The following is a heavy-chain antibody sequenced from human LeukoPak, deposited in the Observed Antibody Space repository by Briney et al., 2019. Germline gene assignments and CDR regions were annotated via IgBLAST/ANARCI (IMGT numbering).Heavy chain of an antibody. Sequence: SQTLSLTCAISGDSVSSNSAAWNWIRQSPSRGLEWLGRTYYRSKWYNYYARSVKSRITINPDTSKNQFSLQLNSVTPEDTAVYYCARDLSRSYYYGSGRHYYYYYMDVWGKGTTVTVSS. CDR1: GDSVSSNSAA. D-gene: IGHD3-10*01. V-gene: IGHV6-1*01. J-gene: IGHJ6*03. CDR2: TYYRSKWYN. CDR3: ARDLSRSYYYGSGRHYYYYYMDV.